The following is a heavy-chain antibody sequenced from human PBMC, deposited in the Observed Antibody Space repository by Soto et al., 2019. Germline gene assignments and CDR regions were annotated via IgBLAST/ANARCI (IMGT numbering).Heavy chain of an antibody. CDR3: ARYREVRGVPTY. Sequence: EVQLVESGGGLVKPGGSLRLSCAASGFTFSSYSMNWVRQAPGKGLEWVSSISSSSSYIYYADSVKGRFTISRDNAQNSLYLQMNSLRAEDTAVYYCARYREVRGVPTYWGQGTLVTVSS. J-gene: IGHJ4*02. CDR1: GFTFSSYS. CDR2: ISSSSSYI. D-gene: IGHD3-10*01. V-gene: IGHV3-21*01.